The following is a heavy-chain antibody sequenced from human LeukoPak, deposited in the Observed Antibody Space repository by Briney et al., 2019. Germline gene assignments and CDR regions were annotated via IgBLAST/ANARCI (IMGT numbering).Heavy chain of an antibody. CDR2: INPSGGST. CDR3: ARERTAARNWFDP. D-gene: IGHD6-6*01. J-gene: IGHJ5*02. Sequence: ASVKVSCKASGYTFTSYYMHWVRQAPGQGLEWMGIINPSGGSTSYAQKFQGRVTMTRDTSTSTVYMELSRLRSDDTAVYYCARERTAARNWFDPWGQGTLVTVSS. CDR1: GYTFTSYY. V-gene: IGHV1-46*01.